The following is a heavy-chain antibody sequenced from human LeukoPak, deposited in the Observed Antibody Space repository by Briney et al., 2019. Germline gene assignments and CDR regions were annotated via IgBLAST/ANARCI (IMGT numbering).Heavy chain of an antibody. Sequence: AASVKVSCKASGYTFTDYYMHWVRQAPGQGFEWMGWINPNDGDTNYAQKFQGRVTMTRDTSISTAHMEVSRLRSDDTAVYYCARANFLYCSSSTCLFDYWGLGTLVIVSS. CDR1: GYTFTDYY. CDR2: INPNDGDT. D-gene: IGHD2-2*01. CDR3: ARANFLYCSSSTCLFDY. V-gene: IGHV1-2*02. J-gene: IGHJ4*02.